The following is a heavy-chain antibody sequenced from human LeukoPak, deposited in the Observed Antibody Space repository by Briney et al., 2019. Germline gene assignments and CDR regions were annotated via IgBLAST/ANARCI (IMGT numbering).Heavy chain of an antibody. V-gene: IGHV3-21*01. D-gene: IGHD3-3*01. CDR3: ARKVWSGHIPPDYFDY. J-gene: IGHJ4*02. Sequence: PGGSLRLSCAASGFTFSSYSMNWVRQAPGKGLEWVSSISSSSSYIYYADSVKGRFTISRDNAKNSLYLQMNSLRAEDTAVYYCARKVWSGHIPPDYFDYWGQGTLVTVSS. CDR1: GFTFSSYS. CDR2: ISSSSSYI.